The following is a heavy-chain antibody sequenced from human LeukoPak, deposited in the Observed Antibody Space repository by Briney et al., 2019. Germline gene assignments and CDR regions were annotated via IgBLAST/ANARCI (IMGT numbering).Heavy chain of an antibody. V-gene: IGHV3-21*01. D-gene: IGHD3-22*01. Sequence: GGSLRLSCAAPGFTFSSYSMNWVRQAPGKGLEWVSSISSSSSYIYYADSVKGRFTISRDNAKNSLYLQMNSLRAEDTAVYYCARDSTMIVAVNYWGQGTLVTVSS. CDR3: ARDSTMIVAVNY. CDR1: GFTFSSYS. CDR2: ISSSSSYI. J-gene: IGHJ4*02.